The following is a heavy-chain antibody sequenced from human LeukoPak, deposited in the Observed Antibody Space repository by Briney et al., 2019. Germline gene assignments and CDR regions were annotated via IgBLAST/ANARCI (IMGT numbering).Heavy chain of an antibody. CDR2: IRYDGSNK. CDR3: AKDDIVVVPAAQSYNWFDP. CDR1: GFTFSSYS. J-gene: IGHJ5*02. D-gene: IGHD2-2*01. V-gene: IGHV3-30*02. Sequence: SGGSLRLSCAASGFTFSSYSMNWVRQAPGKGLEWVAFIRYDGSNKYYADSVKGRFTISRDNSENTLYLQMNSLRAEDTAVYYCAKDDIVVVPAAQSYNWFDPWGQGALVTVSS.